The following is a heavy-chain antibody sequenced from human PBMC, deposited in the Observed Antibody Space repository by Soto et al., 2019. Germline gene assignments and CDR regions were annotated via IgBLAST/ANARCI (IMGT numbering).Heavy chain of an antibody. V-gene: IGHV4-39*01. Sequence: SETLSLTCTVSGASLSSISYYWGWIRQPPGKGLEWVGSIFFTGNIYYNPSLKSRVTISVDTSRNQFSPMVNSVTAADTAVYYCASRHCSGGRCYNPRFDSWGQRALVTVSS. J-gene: IGHJ4*02. CDR1: GASLSSISYY. D-gene: IGHD2-15*01. CDR2: IFFTGNI. CDR3: ASRHCSGGRCYNPRFDS.